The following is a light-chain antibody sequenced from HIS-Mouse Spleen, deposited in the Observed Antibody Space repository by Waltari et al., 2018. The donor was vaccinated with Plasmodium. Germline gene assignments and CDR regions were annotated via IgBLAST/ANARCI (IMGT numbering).Light chain of an antibody. J-gene: IGKJ2*01. Sequence: ELVLTHSPRTLSLSPGERATLSCRASQSVSSSYLAWYQQKPAQAPRLLIYGASSRATGIPDRFSGSGSGTDFTLTISRLEPEDFAVYYCQQYGSSPYTFGK. CDR2: GAS. V-gene: IGKV3-20*01. CDR3: QQYGSSPYT. CDR1: QSVSSSY.